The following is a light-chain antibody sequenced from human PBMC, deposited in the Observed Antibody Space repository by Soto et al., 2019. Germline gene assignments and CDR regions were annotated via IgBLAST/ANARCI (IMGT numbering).Light chain of an antibody. CDR2: DAS. CDR3: QQYNSYPLT. CDR1: QTISSW. V-gene: IGKV1-5*01. Sequence: GDRVTITCRASQTISSWLAWYQQKPGKAPTLLIYDASTLERGVPSRFSGSGSGTEFTLTISSLQPDDFATYYCQQYNSYPLTFGGGTKVDIK. J-gene: IGKJ4*01.